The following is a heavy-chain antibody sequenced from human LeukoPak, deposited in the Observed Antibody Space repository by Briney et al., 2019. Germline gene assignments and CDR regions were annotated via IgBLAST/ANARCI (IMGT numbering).Heavy chain of an antibody. V-gene: IGHV4-34*01. D-gene: IGHD2-15*01. Sequence: SETLSLTCAVYGGSFSGYYWSWIRQPPGKGLEWIGEINHSGSTNYNPSLKSRVTISVDTSKNQFSLKLSSVTAADTAVYYCARSFLGLIVVVVAATRDSGWFDPWGQGTLVTVSS. CDR2: INHSGST. CDR3: ARSFLGLIVVVVAATRDSGWFDP. CDR1: GGSFSGYY. J-gene: IGHJ5*02.